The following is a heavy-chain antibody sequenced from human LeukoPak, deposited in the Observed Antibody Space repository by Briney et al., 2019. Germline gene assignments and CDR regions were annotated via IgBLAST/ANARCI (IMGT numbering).Heavy chain of an antibody. CDR2: IDSSGGYM. Sequence: NPGGSLRLSCAASGFTFSRYNMNWARQAPGKGLEWVSSIDSSGGYMFYADSVKGRFIISRDNAKDSLYLQMNSLRVEDTAVYYCLRGDRRDYWGQGTLVTVSS. CDR1: GFTFSRYN. J-gene: IGHJ4*02. V-gene: IGHV3-21*06. CDR3: LRGDRRDY.